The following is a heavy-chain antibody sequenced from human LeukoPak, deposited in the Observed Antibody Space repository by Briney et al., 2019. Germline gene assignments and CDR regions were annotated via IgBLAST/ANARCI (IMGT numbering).Heavy chain of an antibody. CDR3: ARGAHRTVTTLGY. D-gene: IGHD4-11*01. CDR1: GGSISSSSYY. CDR2: IYYSGST. J-gene: IGHJ4*02. V-gene: IGHV4-39*01. Sequence: SETLSLTCTVSGGSISSSSYYWGWIRQPPGKGLEWIGSIYYSGSTYYNPSLKSRVTISVDTSKNQFSLKLSSVTAADTAVYYCARGAHRTVTTLGYWGQGTLVTVSS.